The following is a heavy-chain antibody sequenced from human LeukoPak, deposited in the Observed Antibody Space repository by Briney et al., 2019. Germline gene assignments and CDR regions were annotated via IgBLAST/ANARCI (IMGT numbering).Heavy chain of an antibody. V-gene: IGHV3-23*01. CDR1: GFTFSSYG. J-gene: IGHJ4*02. Sequence: PGGSLRLSCAASGFTFSSYGMHWVRQAPGKGLEWVSGVSGSDSRTYSADSVKGRFTISRDNSKSTLYLQMDSLRAEDTAVYYCAKDKRPYSSGWYDGFDYWGQGTLVTVSS. CDR2: VSGSDSRT. CDR3: AKDKRPYSSGWYDGFDY. D-gene: IGHD6-19*01.